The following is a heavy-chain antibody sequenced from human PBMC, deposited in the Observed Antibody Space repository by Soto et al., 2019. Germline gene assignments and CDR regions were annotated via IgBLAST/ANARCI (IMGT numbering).Heavy chain of an antibody. CDR2: IWYDGSNK. V-gene: IGHV3-33*01. Sequence: QVQLVESGGGVVQPGRSLRLSCAASGFTFSSYGMHWVRQAPGKGLEWVAVIWYDGSNKYYADSVKGRFTISRDNSKNTLYLQMNSLRAEDTAVYYCARAMGPLTIFGVVRPSGFHYWGQGTLVTVSS. D-gene: IGHD3-3*01. CDR3: ARAMGPLTIFGVVRPSGFHY. CDR1: GFTFSSYG. J-gene: IGHJ4*02.